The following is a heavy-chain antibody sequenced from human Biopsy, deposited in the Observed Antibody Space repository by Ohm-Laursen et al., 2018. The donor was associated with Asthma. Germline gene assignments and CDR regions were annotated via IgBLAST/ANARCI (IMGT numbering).Heavy chain of an antibody. CDR3: ARKAGSCISRTCYSLDF. J-gene: IGHJ4*02. CDR2: INFVFGTT. Sequence: SVKVSCKSLGGTFNTYVIGWVRQAPGQGLEWMGGINFVFGTTTYPQKFQDRVTIPADDSTSTVYMELSSLRSEDTAVYYCARKAGSCISRTCYSLDFWGQGTLVTVSS. CDR1: GGTFNTYV. D-gene: IGHD2-2*01. V-gene: IGHV1-69*13.